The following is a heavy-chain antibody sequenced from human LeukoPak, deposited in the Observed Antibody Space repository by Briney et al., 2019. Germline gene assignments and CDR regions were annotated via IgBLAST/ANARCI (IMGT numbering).Heavy chain of an antibody. D-gene: IGHD5-12*01. CDR2: ISRRSTHI. Sequence: GGSLRLSCAASGFTFSSYSMNCVRQPPGNGLEWVSSISRRSTHIIYTNSVKGRFTISRDTARNSLYLQISSVRTEDTAVYFCARDEIGVTTRGNYYSYMDVWGKGTTVTVSS. CDR3: ARDEIGVTTRGNYYSYMDV. V-gene: IGHV3-21*01. CDR1: GFTFSSYS. J-gene: IGHJ6*03.